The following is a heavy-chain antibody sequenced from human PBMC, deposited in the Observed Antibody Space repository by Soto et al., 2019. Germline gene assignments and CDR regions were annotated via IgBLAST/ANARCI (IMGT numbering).Heavy chain of an antibody. D-gene: IGHD3-10*01. J-gene: IGHJ4*02. V-gene: IGHV4-30-2*01. CDR1: GGSISSGGYS. Sequence: QLQLQESGSGLVKPSQTLSLTCAVSGGSISSGGYSWSWIRQPPGKGLEWIGYIYHSGSTYYNPSLKSRVTISVDRSKNQFSLKLSSVTAADTAVYYCARFSGGLRGKYYFDYWGQGTLVTVSS. CDR2: IYHSGST. CDR3: ARFSGGLRGKYYFDY.